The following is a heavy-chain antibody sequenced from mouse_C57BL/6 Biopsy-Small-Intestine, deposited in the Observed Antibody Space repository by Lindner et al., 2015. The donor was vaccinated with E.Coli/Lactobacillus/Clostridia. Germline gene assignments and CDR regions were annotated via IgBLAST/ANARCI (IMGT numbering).Heavy chain of an antibody. D-gene: IGHD2-3*01. CDR2: ISAYTGNT. Sequence: SVKVSCKASGYSFTAYGISWVRQAPGQGLEWLGWISAYTGNTNYVQNLQGRVTMTTDTSTSTAFMELTSLRSDDTAVYYCARESFYDKTAHWFDPWGQGTLVTVSS. CDR1: GYSFTAYG. CDR3: ARESFYDKTAHWFDP. V-gene: IGHV1-7*01. J-gene: IGHJ4*01.